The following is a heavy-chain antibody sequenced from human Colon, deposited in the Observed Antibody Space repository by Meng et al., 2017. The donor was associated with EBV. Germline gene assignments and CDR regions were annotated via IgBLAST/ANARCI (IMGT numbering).Heavy chain of an antibody. CDR2: IYYGGST. J-gene: IGHJ4*02. CDR1: GTSITSSNW. CDR3: ASLYGDFAF. D-gene: IGHD4-17*01. Sequence: QVPRKGSGPGLVEPSGTLPPPCAVSGTSITSSNWWSWVRQPPGKGLEWIGEIYYGGSTNYNPSLKSRVTISLDESKNQFSLRLASMTAADTAVYYCASLYGDFAFWGQGTLVTVSS. V-gene: IGHV4-4*02.